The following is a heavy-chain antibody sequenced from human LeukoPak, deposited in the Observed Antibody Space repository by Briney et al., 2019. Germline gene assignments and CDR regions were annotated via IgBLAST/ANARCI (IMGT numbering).Heavy chain of an antibody. CDR1: GYSFTTYW. CDR2: IYHGDSDT. CDR3: ARAMGVGHRQAMDV. J-gene: IGHJ6*02. V-gene: IGHV5-51*01. D-gene: IGHD1-26*01. Sequence: GESLKISCKGSGYSFTTYWIGWVRQMPGKGLEWMGIIYHGDSDTRHSPSFQGHVTISADKSISTAYLQWSSLKASDTAIYYCARAMGVGHRQAMDVWGQGTTVTVSS.